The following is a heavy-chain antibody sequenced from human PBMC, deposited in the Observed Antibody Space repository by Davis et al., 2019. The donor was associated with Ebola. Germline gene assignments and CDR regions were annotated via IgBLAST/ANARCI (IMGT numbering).Heavy chain of an antibody. J-gene: IGHJ4*02. V-gene: IGHV3-20*04. CDR1: GFTFDDYA. CDR2: INWNGGST. CDR3: ARDSSGYYATYWY. Sequence: GESLKISCAASGFTFDDYAMSWVRQAPGKGLEWVSGINWNGGSTGYADSIKGRFTISRDNSKNTLYLQINSLRAEDTAVYYCARDSSGYYATYWYWGQGTLVTVSS. D-gene: IGHD3-22*01.